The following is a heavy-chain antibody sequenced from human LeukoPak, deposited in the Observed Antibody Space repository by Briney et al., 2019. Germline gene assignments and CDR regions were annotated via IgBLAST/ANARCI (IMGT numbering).Heavy chain of an antibody. Sequence: GGSLRLSCAASGFTFNNAWMNWVRQAPGKGLEWVGRIKSKTDGGTTDYAASVKGRFTISRVVSKNTVYLQMKSLKTEDTAVYYCTAQLPHFDSSGYYVYYYYAMDVWGQGTTVTVSS. D-gene: IGHD3-22*01. CDR2: IKSKTDGGTT. J-gene: IGHJ6*02. V-gene: IGHV3-15*01. CDR3: TAQLPHFDSSGYYVYYYYAMDV. CDR1: GFTFNNAW.